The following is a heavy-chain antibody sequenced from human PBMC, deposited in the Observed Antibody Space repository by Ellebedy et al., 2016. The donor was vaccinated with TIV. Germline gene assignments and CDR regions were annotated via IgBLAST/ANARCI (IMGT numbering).Heavy chain of an antibody. Sequence: AASVKVSCNASGYTFTSYYMHWVRHPPGQGLEWMGVIDPSGGSTDYAQKFQGRVTMTRDTSTSTVYMELSSLRSDDTAVYYCARDRIVGSSSPYYNGMDVWGEGTTVTVSS. V-gene: IGHV1-46*01. CDR2: IDPSGGST. CDR3: ARDRIVGSSSPYYNGMDV. J-gene: IGHJ6*02. CDR1: GYTFTSYY. D-gene: IGHD1-26*01.